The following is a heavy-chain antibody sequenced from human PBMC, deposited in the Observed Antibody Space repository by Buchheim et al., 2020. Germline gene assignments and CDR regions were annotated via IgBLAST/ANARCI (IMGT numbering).Heavy chain of an antibody. V-gene: IGHV3-30*04. CDR2: ISYDGSNK. CDR3: ARPHYDSSGYYHYYYYYGMDV. CDR1: GFTFSSYA. J-gene: IGHJ6*02. D-gene: IGHD3-22*01. Sequence: QVQLVESGGGVVQPGRSLRLSCAASGFTFSSYAMHWVRQAPGKGLEWVAVISYDGSNKYYADSVKGRFTISRDNSKNTLYLQMNSLRAEDTAVYYCARPHYDSSGYYHYYYYYGMDVWGQGTT.